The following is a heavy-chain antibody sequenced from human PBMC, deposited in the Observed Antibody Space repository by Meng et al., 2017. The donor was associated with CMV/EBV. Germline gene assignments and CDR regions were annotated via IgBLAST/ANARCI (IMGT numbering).Heavy chain of an antibody. J-gene: IGHJ3*02. Sequence: GGPLRLSCAASGFTFSSYGMHWVRQAPGKGLEWVAFIRYDGSNKYYADSVKGRFTISRDNSKNTLYLQMNSLRAEDTAVYYCAKVEGYCSSTSCAIDAFDIWGQGTMVTVSS. V-gene: IGHV3-30*02. CDR3: AKVEGYCSSTSCAIDAFDI. D-gene: IGHD2-2*01. CDR1: GFTFSSYG. CDR2: IRYDGSNK.